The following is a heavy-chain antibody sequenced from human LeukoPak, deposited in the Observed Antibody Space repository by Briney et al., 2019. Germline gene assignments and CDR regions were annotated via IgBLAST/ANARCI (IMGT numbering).Heavy chain of an antibody. V-gene: IGHV3-30*18. CDR2: ISYDGSNK. CDR1: GFTFSSYG. CDR3: AKERVEMATMFHDRSFDY. Sequence: GRSLRLSCAASGFTFSSYGMHWVRQAPGKGLEWVAVISYDGSNKYYADSVKGRFTISRDNSKNTLYLQMNSLRAEDTAVYYCAKERVEMATMFHDRSFDYWGQGTLVTVSS. D-gene: IGHD5-24*01. J-gene: IGHJ4*02.